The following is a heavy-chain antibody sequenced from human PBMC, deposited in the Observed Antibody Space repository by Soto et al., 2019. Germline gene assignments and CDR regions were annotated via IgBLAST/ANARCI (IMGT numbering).Heavy chain of an antibody. CDR1: GGTLSSFINYP. Sequence: QMQLVQSGAEVKKPGSSVKVSCKASGGTLSSFINYPINWVRQAPGQGLEWMGGIVPNVGTVNYAQKSQGRVTITAHKSTGTAYMELSSLRSEDTALYYCARRDTSGFLRYFDNWGQGTLVTVSS. D-gene: IGHD3-3*01. CDR3: ARRDTSGFLRYFDN. J-gene: IGHJ4*02. CDR2: IVPNVGTV. V-gene: IGHV1-69*06.